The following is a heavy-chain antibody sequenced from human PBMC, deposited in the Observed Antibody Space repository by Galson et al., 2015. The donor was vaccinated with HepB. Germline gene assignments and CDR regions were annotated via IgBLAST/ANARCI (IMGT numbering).Heavy chain of an antibody. CDR2: INHIGGT. D-gene: IGHD2-15*01. CDR3: ARRGGSRLTATFDL. J-gene: IGHJ4*02. V-gene: IGHV4-34*01. Sequence: ETLSITCAVSGGSFSGLYWTWIRQSPDKGLEWIGEINHIGGTNYNPSLKSRATLSVDTFRKQFSLKLRSLNAADTAVYYCARRGGSRLTATFDLWGQGVVVTVSS. CDR1: GGSFSGLY.